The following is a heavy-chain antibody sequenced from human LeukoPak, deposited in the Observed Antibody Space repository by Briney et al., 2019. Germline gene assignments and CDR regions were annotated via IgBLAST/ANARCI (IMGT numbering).Heavy chain of an antibody. CDR3: AREIYSGYVDY. V-gene: IGHV4-59*12. CDR1: GGSISSYY. D-gene: IGHD5-12*01. J-gene: IGHJ4*02. Sequence: PETLSLTRTVSGGSISSYYWSWIRHPPGKGLEWIGYIHYTGSTDYNPSLKSRVTLSVDTSKNQFSLKLTSVTAADTAVYYCAREIYSGYVDYWGQGTLVTVSS. CDR2: IHYTGST.